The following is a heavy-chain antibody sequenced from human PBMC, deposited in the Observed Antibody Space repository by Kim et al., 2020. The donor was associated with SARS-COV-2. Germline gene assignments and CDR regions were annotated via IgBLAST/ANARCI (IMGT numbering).Heavy chain of an antibody. CDR2: IYYSGST. V-gene: IGHV4-39*01. CDR1: GGSISSSSYY. J-gene: IGHJ4*02. CDR3: ARHGLHGDGSY. Sequence: SETLSLTCTVSGGSISSSSYYWGWIRQPPGKGLEWIGSIYYSGSTYYNPSLKSRVTISVDTSKNQFSLKLSSVTAADTAVYYCARHGLHGDGSYWGQGTLVTVSS. D-gene: IGHD4-17*01.